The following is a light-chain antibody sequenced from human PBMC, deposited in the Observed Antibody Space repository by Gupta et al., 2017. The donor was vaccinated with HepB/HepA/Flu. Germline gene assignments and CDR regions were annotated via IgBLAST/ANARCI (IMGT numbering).Light chain of an antibody. Sequence: DIQMTQSPSSLSASVGDRVTITCRASQSISSYLNWYQQKPGKAPKLLIYAASSLQSGVPSRFSGSGYGTDFTLTISSRQPEDFATYYCQQSYSNPRVTFGGGTKVEIK. CDR3: QQSYSNPRVT. CDR2: AAS. J-gene: IGKJ4*01. CDR1: QSISSY. V-gene: IGKV1-39*01.